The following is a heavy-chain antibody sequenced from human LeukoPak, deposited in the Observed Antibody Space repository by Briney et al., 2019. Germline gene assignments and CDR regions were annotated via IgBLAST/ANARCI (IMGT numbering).Heavy chain of an antibody. J-gene: IGHJ6*02. CDR2: MNPNSGNT. CDR3: ASEKWVKREGIYYYYGITV. Sequence: APVKVSCKASGYPFNTYDINWVRQATGQGLEWMGWMNPNSGNTNCAQKFKGRVTMTRDTAMGTAYMELSSLTSEDTAVYYCASEKWVKREGIYYYYGITVWGQGTTVTVSS. V-gene: IGHV1-8*01. CDR1: GYPFNTYD. D-gene: IGHD1-26*01.